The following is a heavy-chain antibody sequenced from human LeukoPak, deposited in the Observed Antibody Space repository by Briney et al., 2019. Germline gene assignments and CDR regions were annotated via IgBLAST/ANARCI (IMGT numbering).Heavy chain of an antibody. V-gene: IGHV3-7*01. CDR3: ARGGYSYGQGHDY. J-gene: IGHJ4*02. Sequence: PGGSLRLSCAASGFTFSSYWMSWVRQAPGKGLEWVANIKQDGSEKYYVDSVKGRFTISRDNAKNSLYLQMNSLRAEDTAVYYCARGGYSYGQGHDYWGQGTLVTVSS. CDR2: IKQDGSEK. CDR1: GFTFSSYW. D-gene: IGHD5-18*01.